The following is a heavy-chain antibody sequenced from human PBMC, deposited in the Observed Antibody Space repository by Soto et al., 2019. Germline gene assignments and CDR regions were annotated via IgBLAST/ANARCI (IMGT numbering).Heavy chain of an antibody. CDR3: AKDLAYYYDGTGYFDY. CDR1: GFTFSSYS. D-gene: IGHD3-22*01. Sequence: GGSLRLSCAAYGFTFSSYSMNWVRQAPGKGLEWVSALRGSGGSTYYADSVKGRVTISRDNSKNTLYLQMNSLRAEDTAVYYCAKDLAYYYDGTGYFDYWGQGTLVTVSS. V-gene: IGHV3-23*01. J-gene: IGHJ4*02. CDR2: LRGSGGST.